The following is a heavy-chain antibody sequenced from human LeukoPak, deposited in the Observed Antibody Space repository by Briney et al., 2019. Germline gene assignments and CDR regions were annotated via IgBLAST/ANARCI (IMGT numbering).Heavy chain of an antibody. CDR3: ARALGALVGATSDY. CDR1: GGTFSNYG. J-gene: IGHJ4*02. D-gene: IGHD1-26*01. V-gene: IGHV1-69*05. CDR2: IIPIFGTT. Sequence: ASVKVSCKASGGTFSNYGITWVRQAPGQGLEWMGGIIPIFGTTNYAQKLQGRVTMTTDTSTSTAYMELRSLRSDDTAVYYCARALGALVGATSDYWGQGTLVTVSS.